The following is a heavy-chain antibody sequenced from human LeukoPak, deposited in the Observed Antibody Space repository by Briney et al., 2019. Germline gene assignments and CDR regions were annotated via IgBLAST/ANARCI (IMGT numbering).Heavy chain of an antibody. J-gene: IGHJ4*02. CDR1: GFTFDDYA. CDR2: ISWNSGSI. Sequence: GGSLRLSCAASGFTFDDYAMHWVRQAPGKGLEWVSGISWNSGSIGYADSVKGRFTISRDNAKNSLYLQMNSLRAEDTALYYCAKDRGVGTYYYFDYWGQGTLVTVSS. D-gene: IGHD1-26*01. V-gene: IGHV3-9*01. CDR3: AKDRGVGTYYYFDY.